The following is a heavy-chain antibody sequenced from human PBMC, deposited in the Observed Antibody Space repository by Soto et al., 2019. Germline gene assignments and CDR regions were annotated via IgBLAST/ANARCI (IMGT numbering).Heavy chain of an antibody. CDR3: VAGPDRAKSAY. CDR2: GLRPDYT. J-gene: IGHJ4*01. V-gene: IGHV4-59*01. CDR1: GGSINDYY. Sequence: PSATLSLTCTVSGGSINDYYWSWTRQPPGKGLEWIAYGLRPDYTGYNPSLRNRVTISSDTSKNQFSLRLISVTAADTAVYYCVAGPDRAKSAYWGQGTLVTVSS.